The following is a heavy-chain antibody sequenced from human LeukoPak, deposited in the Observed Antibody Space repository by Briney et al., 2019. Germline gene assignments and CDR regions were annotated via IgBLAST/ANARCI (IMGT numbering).Heavy chain of an antibody. J-gene: IGHJ4*02. CDR2: IWYDGTNK. CDR1: GFAFSTYG. CDR3: AKDSIAAPGPYYFDY. V-gene: IGHV3-30*02. D-gene: IGHD6-13*01. Sequence: GGSLRLSCVASGFAFSTYGMHWVRQAPGKGLDWVAFIWYDGTNKYYADSVKGRFTISRDNSRNTLYLQMNSLRADDTAVYYCAKDSIAAPGPYYFDYWGQGTLVTVSS.